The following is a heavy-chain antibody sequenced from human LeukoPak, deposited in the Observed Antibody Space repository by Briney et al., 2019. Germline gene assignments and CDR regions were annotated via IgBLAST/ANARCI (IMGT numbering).Heavy chain of an antibody. CDR2: ISNNGGST. D-gene: IGHD4-17*01. CDR1: EFTLSSYI. V-gene: IGHV3-64D*09. Sequence: GGSLRLSCLASEFTLSSYIMHWVRQAQGKGLEYVSAISNNGGSTYYADSVKGRFTISRDNPKNTLYLQMNSLRPEDTAVYYCVRSVTTLSDFHNWGQGTLVTVSS. J-gene: IGHJ4*02. CDR3: VRSVTTLSDFHN.